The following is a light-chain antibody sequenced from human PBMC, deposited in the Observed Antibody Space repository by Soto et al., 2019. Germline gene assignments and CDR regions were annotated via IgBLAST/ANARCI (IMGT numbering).Light chain of an antibody. J-gene: IGLJ1*01. V-gene: IGLV1-40*01. Sequence: QSVLTQPPSVSGAPGQRVTISCTGSSSNIGAGYDVHWYQQLPGTAPKLLIYGNSNRPSGVPDRFSGSKSGTSASLAITGLQAEDEADYYCQSYDSRLSGSVLGTATKLTV. CDR2: GNS. CDR3: QSYDSRLSGSV. CDR1: SSNIGAGYD.